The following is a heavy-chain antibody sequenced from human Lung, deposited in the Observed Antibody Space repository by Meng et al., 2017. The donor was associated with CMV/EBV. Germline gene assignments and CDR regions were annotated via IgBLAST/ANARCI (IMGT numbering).Heavy chain of an antibody. Sequence: GSLRLSCGVYGGSFSDYYWCWSRQPPGKGLEWIGEMNHSGSTNYNPSLKSRLTVSIDTSSDQFSLRLTSVTAADTAVYYCARVQWLAYYFDSWGQGTLVTVYS. D-gene: IGHD6-19*01. J-gene: IGHJ4*02. CDR3: ARVQWLAYYFDS. CDR2: MNHSGST. V-gene: IGHV4-34*01. CDR1: GGSFSDYY.